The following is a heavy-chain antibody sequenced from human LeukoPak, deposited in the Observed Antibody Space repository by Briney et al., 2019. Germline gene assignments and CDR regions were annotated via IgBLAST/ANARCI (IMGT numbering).Heavy chain of an antibody. V-gene: IGHV3-23*01. Sequence: PGGSLRLSCAASGFTFSSYAMSWVRQAPGKGLEWVSAISGSGGSTYYADSVKGRFAISRDNSKNTLYLQMNSLRAEDTAVYYCAKDTTIVVVPAANFDPWGQGTLVTVSS. J-gene: IGHJ5*02. CDR3: AKDTTIVVVPAANFDP. CDR1: GFTFSSYA. CDR2: ISGSGGST. D-gene: IGHD2-2*01.